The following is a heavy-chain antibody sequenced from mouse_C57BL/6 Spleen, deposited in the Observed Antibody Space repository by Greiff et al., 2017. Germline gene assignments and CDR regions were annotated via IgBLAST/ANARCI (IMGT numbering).Heavy chain of an antibody. J-gene: IGHJ3*01. D-gene: IGHD2-4*01. Sequence: EVQLQQSGAELVKPGASVKLSCTASGFNIKDYYMHWVKQRTEQGLEWIGRIDPEDGETKYDPKFQGKATITADTSSNTAYLQLSSLTSEDTAVYYCARCHDYDEEAWFAYWGQGTLVTVSA. V-gene: IGHV14-2*01. CDR2: IDPEDGET. CDR3: ARCHDYDEEAWFAY. CDR1: GFNIKDYY.